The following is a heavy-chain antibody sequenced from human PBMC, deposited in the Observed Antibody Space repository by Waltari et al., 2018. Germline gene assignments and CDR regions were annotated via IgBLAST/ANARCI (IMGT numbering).Heavy chain of an antibody. V-gene: IGHV1-46*01. Sequence: QVQLVQSGAEVKKPGASVKISCKTSEYTFTSSYIHWVRQAPGQGLEGMGIINPSGGSTSYEQKVQGRVTMTRDTSTSTVYMELSSLRSEDTAVYYCALDTGALWMDVWGQGTTVTVSS. CDR3: ALDTGALWMDV. D-gene: IGHD2-21*01. CDR1: EYTFTSSY. CDR2: INPSGGST. J-gene: IGHJ6*02.